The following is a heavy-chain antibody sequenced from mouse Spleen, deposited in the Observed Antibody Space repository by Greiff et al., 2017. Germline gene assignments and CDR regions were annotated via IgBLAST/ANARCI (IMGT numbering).Heavy chain of an antibody. D-gene: IGHD2-4*01. V-gene: IGHV1S22*01. CDR1: GYTFTSYW. CDR3: TRDYYDYGFAY. Sequence: LQQPGSELVRPGASVKLSCKASGYTFTSYWMHWVKQRPGQGLEWIGNIYPGSGSTNYDEKFKSKATLTVDTSSSTAYMQLSSLTSEDSAVYYCTRDYYDYGFAYWGQGTLVTVSA. CDR2: IYPGSGST. J-gene: IGHJ3*01.